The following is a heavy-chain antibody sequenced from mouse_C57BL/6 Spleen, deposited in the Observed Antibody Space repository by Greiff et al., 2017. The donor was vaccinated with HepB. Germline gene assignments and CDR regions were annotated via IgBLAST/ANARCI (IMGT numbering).Heavy chain of an antibody. CDR2: IYPSDSET. D-gene: IGHD2-4*01. Sequence: QVQLQQPGAKLVRPGSSVKLSCKASGYTFTSYWMDWVKQRPGQGLEWIGNIYPSDSETHYNQKFKDKATLTVDKSSSTAYLQLSSLTSEDSAVYYCARGLRDYWGQGSTLTVSS. CDR3: ARGLRDY. V-gene: IGHV1-61*01. CDR1: GYTFTSYW. J-gene: IGHJ2*01.